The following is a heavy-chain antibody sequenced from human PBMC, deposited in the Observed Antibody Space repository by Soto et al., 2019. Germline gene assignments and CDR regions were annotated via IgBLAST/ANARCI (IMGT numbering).Heavy chain of an antibody. Sequence: GGSLRLSCAASGFTFNLYALSWVRQAPGKGLEWVSGITNSGGTTYYADSVKGRFTISRDNSKNTLYLQMNSLSAEDTAAYYCAKPDRXASGTYPYPFPHDAFDIWGQGTMVTVSS. CDR1: GFTFNLYA. V-gene: IGHV3-23*01. D-gene: IGHD3-10*01. J-gene: IGHJ3*02. CDR2: ITNSGGTT. CDR3: AKPDRXASGTYPYPFPHDAFDI.